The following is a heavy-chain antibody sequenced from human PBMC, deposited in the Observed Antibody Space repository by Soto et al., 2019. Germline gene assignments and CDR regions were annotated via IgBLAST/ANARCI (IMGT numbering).Heavy chain of an antibody. V-gene: IGHV4-34*01. D-gene: IGHD3-16*01. CDR2: INHSGST. Sequence: PSETLSLTCAVYGGSFSGYYWSWIRQPPGKGLGWIGEINHSGSTNYNPSLKSRVTISVDTSKNQFSLKLSSVTAADTAVYYCARAAVLRVYYYYYGMDVWGQGTTVTVSS. CDR3: ARAAVLRVYYYYYGMDV. CDR1: GGSFSGYY. J-gene: IGHJ6*02.